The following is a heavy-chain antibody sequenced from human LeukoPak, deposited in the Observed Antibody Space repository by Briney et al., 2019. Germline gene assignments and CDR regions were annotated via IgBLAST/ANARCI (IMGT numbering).Heavy chain of an antibody. J-gene: IGHJ4*02. CDR1: GGSFNGYY. V-gene: IGHV4-34*01. Sequence: SETLSLTCAVYGGSFNGYYWSWIRQPPGKGLEWIGEISHSGSTNYNPSLKSRVTISVDTSKNQFSLKLSSVTAADTAVYYCARGGLKWELPPPRTRKAFYFDHWGQGSLVTVSS. D-gene: IGHD1-26*01. CDR2: ISHSGST. CDR3: ARGGLKWELPPPRTRKAFYFDH.